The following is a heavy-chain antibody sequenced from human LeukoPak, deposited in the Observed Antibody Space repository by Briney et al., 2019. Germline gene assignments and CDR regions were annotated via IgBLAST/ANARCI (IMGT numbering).Heavy chain of an antibody. CDR2: IYYSGST. CDR1: GGSISYYY. CDR3: ARGLGN. Sequence: ASETLSLTCTVSGGSISYYYWSWIRQPPGKGLEWIGYIYYSGSTNYNPSLKSRVTISVDTSKNQFSLKLSSVTAADTAVYYCARGLGNWGQGTLVTVSS. J-gene: IGHJ4*02. D-gene: IGHD3-16*01. V-gene: IGHV4-59*01.